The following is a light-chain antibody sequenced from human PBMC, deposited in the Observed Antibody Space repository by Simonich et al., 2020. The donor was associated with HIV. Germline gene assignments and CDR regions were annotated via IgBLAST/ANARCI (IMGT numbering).Light chain of an antibody. CDR1: QSVSSN. J-gene: IGKJ2*01. CDR2: DAS. CDR3: QQYGGSPYT. Sequence: EIVMTQSPATLSVSPGERATLSCRASQSVSSNLAWYQQKPGLAPRLLIYDASSRAAGIPDRFSGSGSGTDFTLTISRLEPEDFAVYYCQQYGGSPYTFGQGTKLEIK. V-gene: IGKV3D-20*01.